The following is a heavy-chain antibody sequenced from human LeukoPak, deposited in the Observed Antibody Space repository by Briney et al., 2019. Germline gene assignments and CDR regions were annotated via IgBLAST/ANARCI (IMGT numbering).Heavy chain of an antibody. D-gene: IGHD2-2*01. V-gene: IGHV4-4*02. CDR2: IYHSGST. CDR1: GFTSSSYW. J-gene: IGHJ3*02. CDR3: ARDFCSSTSCYVPDAFDI. Sequence: GSLRLSCAASGFTSSSYWMSWVRQPPGKGLEWIGEIYHSGSTNYNPSLKSRVTISVDKSKNQFSLKLSSVTAADTAVYYCARDFCSSTSCYVPDAFDIWGQGTMVTVSS.